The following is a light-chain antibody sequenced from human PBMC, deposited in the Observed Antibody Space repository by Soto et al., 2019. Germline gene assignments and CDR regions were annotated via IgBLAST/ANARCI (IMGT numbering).Light chain of an antibody. CDR3: QAWDSSTGV. V-gene: IGLV3-1*01. J-gene: IGLJ1*01. CDR1: KLGDKY. Sequence: SYELTQPPSVSVSPGQTASITCSGDKLGDKYACWYQQKPGQSPLLVIYQDSKRPSVSPERFSGSNSGNTATLTIRGTQAMDEADYYCQAWDSSTGVFGTGTKLTVL. CDR2: QDS.